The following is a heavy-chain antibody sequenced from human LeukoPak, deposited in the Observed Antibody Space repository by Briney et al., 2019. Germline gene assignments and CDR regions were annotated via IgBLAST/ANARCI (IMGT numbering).Heavy chain of an antibody. V-gene: IGHV3-33*01. J-gene: IGHJ3*02. Sequence: PGRSLRLSCAASGFTFSSYGMHWVRQAPGKGLEWVAVIWYGGSNKYYADSVKGRFTISRDNSKNTLYLQMNSLRAEDTAVYYCARVGETIFGAFDIWGQGTMVTVSS. CDR2: IWYGGSNK. CDR3: ARVGETIFGAFDI. CDR1: GFTFSSYG. D-gene: IGHD3-3*01.